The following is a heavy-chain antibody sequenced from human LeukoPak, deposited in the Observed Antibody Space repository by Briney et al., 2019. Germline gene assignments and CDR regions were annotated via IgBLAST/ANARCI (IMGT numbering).Heavy chain of an antibody. Sequence: GGSLRLSCAASGFTFSSYWMHWVRQAPGKGLVWVSRINSDGSSTSYADSVKGRFTISRDNSKNTLYLQMNSLRAEDTAVYYCARDRRGGDYEGYFDYWGQGTLVTVSS. CDR3: ARDRRGGDYEGYFDY. CDR2: INSDGSST. J-gene: IGHJ4*02. V-gene: IGHV3-74*01. CDR1: GFTFSSYW. D-gene: IGHD4-17*01.